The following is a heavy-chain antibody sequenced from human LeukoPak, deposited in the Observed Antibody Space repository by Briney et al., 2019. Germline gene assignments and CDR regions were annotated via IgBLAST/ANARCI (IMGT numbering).Heavy chain of an antibody. J-gene: IGHJ4*02. V-gene: IGHV4-30-4*01. CDR1: GPSISSGDYY. Sequence: PSETLSLTCTVSGPSISSGDYYWGWLRQPPGKGLEWIVYIYYSGSTYYHPSLKSRVTISVDTSKNQFSLKLSSVTAADTAVYYCARAGGSADYWGQGTLVTVSS. CDR2: IYYSGST. CDR3: ARAGGSADY. D-gene: IGHD2-15*01.